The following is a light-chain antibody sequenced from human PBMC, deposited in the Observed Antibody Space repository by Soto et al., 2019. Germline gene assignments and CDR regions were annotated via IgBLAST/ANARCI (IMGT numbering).Light chain of an antibody. Sequence: QSALTQPRSVSGSPGQSVTISCTGTSSDVGGYNYVSWYQQHPGKAPKLMIYDVSKRPSGVPDRFSGSKSGNTASLPISGLQAEDEADYYCCSYAGSSLYVFGTGTKLTVL. CDR1: SSDVGGYNY. J-gene: IGLJ1*01. CDR3: CSYAGSSLYV. CDR2: DVS. V-gene: IGLV2-11*01.